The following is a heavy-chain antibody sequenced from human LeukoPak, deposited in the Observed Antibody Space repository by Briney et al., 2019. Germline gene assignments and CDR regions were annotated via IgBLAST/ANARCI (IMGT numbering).Heavy chain of an antibody. CDR2: ISAYNGNT. D-gene: IGHD3-3*01. CDR3: ARDGPLYYDFWSGYHRRDDAFDI. J-gene: IGHJ3*02. Sequence: GASVKVSCKASGYTFTSYGISWVRQAPGQGLEWMGWISAYNGNTNYAQKLQGRVTMTTDTSTSTAYMELSSLRSEDTAVYYCARDGPLYYDFWSGYHRRDDAFDIWGQGTMVTVSS. V-gene: IGHV1-18*01. CDR1: GYTFTSYG.